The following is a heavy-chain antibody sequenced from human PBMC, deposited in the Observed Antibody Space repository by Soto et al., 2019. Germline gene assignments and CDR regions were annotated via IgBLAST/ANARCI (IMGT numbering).Heavy chain of an antibody. CDR1: GSTFISYY. D-gene: IGHD2-21*02. V-gene: IGHV1-46*03. CDR3: ARGGRTAMWRRGWFDP. J-gene: IGHJ5*02. CDR2: INPSGGST. Sequence: ASVKVSCKASGSTFISYYMHWVRQAPGQGLEWMGIINPSGGSTSYAQKFQGRVTMTRDTSTSTVYMELSSLRSEDTAVYYCARGGRTAMWRRGWFDPWGQGTLVTVSS.